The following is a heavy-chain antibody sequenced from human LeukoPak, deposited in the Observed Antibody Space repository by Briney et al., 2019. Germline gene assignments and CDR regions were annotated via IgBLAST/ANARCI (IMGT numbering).Heavy chain of an antibody. V-gene: IGHV3-53*01. D-gene: IGHD5-24*01. CDR3: ARDRDGYNPDY. Sequence: PGGSLRLSCAASGFTVSSNYMSWVRQAPGKGLEWVSVIYNGGSTYYADSVKGRFTISRDNSKNTLYLQMNSLRAEDTAVYYCARDRDGYNPDYWGQGTLVTVSS. CDR1: GFTVSSNY. J-gene: IGHJ4*02. CDR2: IYNGGST.